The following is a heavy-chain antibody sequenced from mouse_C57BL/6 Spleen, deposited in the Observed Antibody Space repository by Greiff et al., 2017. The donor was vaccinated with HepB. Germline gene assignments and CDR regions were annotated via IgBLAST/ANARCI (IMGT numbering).Heavy chain of an antibody. Sequence: EVKLVESGGGLVQPGGSLSLSCAASGFTFTDYYMSWVRPPPGKALEWLGFIRNKANGYTTEYSASVTGRFTISRDNSQSILYLQMNALRAEDSATYYCARYPGRSLYWYCDVWGTGTTVTVSS. D-gene: IGHD1-1*01. CDR3: ARYPGRSLYWYCDV. CDR2: IRNKANGYTT. V-gene: IGHV7-3*01. J-gene: IGHJ1*03. CDR1: GFTFTDYY.